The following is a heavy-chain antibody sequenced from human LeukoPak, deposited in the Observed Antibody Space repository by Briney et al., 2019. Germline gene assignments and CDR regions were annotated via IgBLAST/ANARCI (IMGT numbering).Heavy chain of an antibody. D-gene: IGHD2-2*01. J-gene: IGHJ3*02. CDR3: ARERVGHCSSTSCATHAFDI. Sequence: SETLSLTCTVSGGSISSYYWSWIRQPAGKGLEWIGRIYTSGSTNYNPSLKSRVTMSVDTSKNQFSLKLSSVAAADTVVYYCARERVGHCSSTSCATHAFDIWGQGTMVTVSS. CDR1: GGSISSYY. CDR2: IYTSGST. V-gene: IGHV4-4*07.